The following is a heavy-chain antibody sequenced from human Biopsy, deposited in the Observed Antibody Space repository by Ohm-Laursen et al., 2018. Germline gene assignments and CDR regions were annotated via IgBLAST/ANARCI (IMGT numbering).Heavy chain of an antibody. CDR1: GYTFAGYY. D-gene: IGHD3-9*01. V-gene: IGHV1-2*02. Sequence: SANLSCKASGYTFAGYYLHSVRQAPGHGLGWRLWINPTRGNANYAQSFQGRLTVTRDTSISTAYMELTSLTFDDTAIYYCARVPAYPSIDGYYGLDLWGQGTTVIVSS. CDR3: ARVPAYPSIDGYYGLDL. CDR2: INPTRGNA. J-gene: IGHJ6*02.